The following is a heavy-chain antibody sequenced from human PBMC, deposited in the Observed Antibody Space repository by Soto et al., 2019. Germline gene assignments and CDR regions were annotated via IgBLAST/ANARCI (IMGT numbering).Heavy chain of an antibody. D-gene: IGHD1-1*01. J-gene: IGHJ4*02. Sequence: PGGSLSLSCAASGLHFSSYGMHWVRQAPGKGLEWVAVISYDGSNKYYADSVKGRFTISRDNSKNTLYLQMNSLRAEDTAVYYCAKDTYTYWGQGTLVTVSS. V-gene: IGHV3-30*18. CDR2: ISYDGSNK. CDR1: GLHFSSYG. CDR3: AKDTYTY.